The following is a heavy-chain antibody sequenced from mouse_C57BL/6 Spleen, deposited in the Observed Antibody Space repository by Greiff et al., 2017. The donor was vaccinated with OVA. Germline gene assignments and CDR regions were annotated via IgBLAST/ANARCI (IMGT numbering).Heavy chain of an antibody. CDR1: GYTFTSYW. CDR2: IDPSDSYT. V-gene: IGHV1-50*01. J-gene: IGHJ2*01. Sequence: QVQLQQPGAELVKPGASVKLSCKASGYTFTSYWMQWVKQRPGQGLEWIGDIDPSDSYTNYKQKFKGKATLTVDTSSSTAYMQLSSLTSEDSAVYYCARSHYYGSSNFDYWGQGTTLTVSS. D-gene: IGHD1-1*01. CDR3: ARSHYYGSSNFDY.